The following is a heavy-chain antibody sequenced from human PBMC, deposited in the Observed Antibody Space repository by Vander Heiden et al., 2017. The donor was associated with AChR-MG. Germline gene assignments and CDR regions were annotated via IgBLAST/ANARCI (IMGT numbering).Heavy chain of an antibody. V-gene: IGHV1-69*06. CDR2: IIPIFGTA. CDR1: GGTFRSYA. CDR3: ARGGEYCSGGSCYYY. D-gene: IGHD2-15*01. Sequence: QLQLVQSGAEVKRPGSSVKVSCQASGGTFRSYAISGVRQAPGQGLEWMGGIIPIFGTANYAQKFQGRVTMTADKSTSTAYMELSSLRSEDTAVYYCARGGEYCSGGSCYYYWGQGTLVTVSS. J-gene: IGHJ4*02.